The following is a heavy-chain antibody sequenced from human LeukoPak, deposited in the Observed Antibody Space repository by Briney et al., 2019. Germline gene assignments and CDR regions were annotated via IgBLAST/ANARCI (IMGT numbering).Heavy chain of an antibody. CDR1: GFTFSSYS. J-gene: IGHJ4*02. Sequence: GGSLRLSCAASGFTFSSYSMNWVRHAPGKGLEWVSSISSSSSYIYYADSVKGRFTISRDNARNSLYLQMDSLRAEDTAVYYCARGGMVTIFGVADYWGQGTLVTVSS. CDR2: ISSSSSYI. V-gene: IGHV3-21*01. CDR3: ARGGMVTIFGVADY. D-gene: IGHD3-3*01.